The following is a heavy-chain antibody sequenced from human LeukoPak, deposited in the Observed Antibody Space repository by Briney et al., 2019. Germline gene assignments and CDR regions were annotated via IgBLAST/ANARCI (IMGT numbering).Heavy chain of an antibody. CDR1: GGSISSSSYY. D-gene: IGHD2-2*02. Sequence: SETLSLTCTVSGGSISSSSYYWGWIRQPPGKGLEWIGSIYYSGSTYYNPSLKSRVTISVDTSKNQFSLKLSSVTAADTAVYYCARDHCSSTSCYTDYFDYWGQGTLVTVSS. J-gene: IGHJ4*02. CDR2: IYYSGST. CDR3: ARDHCSSTSCYTDYFDY. V-gene: IGHV4-39*02.